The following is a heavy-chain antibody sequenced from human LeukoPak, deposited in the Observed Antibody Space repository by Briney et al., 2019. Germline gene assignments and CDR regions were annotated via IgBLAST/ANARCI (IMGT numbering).Heavy chain of an antibody. CDR3: ARDPLGYRLGYFDL. CDR1: GYTFTDYY. Sequence: ASVKVSCKAFGYTFTDYYIHWVRQAPGQGLEWMGIINPSGGSTSYAQKFQGRVTMTRDTSTSTVYMELSSLRSEDTAVYYCARDPLGYRLGYFDLWGRGTLVTVSS. V-gene: IGHV1-46*01. J-gene: IGHJ2*01. D-gene: IGHD5-18*01. CDR2: INPSGGST.